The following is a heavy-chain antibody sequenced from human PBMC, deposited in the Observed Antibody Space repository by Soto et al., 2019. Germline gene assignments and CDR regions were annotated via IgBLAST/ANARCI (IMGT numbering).Heavy chain of an antibody. J-gene: IGHJ4*02. D-gene: IGHD3-10*01. CDR3: ARESGHPNWFGSPGGGYFDY. CDR1: GDSVSSNSAA. Sequence: QTLSLTCAISGDSVSSNSAAWNWIRQSPSRGLEWLGRTYYRSKWYNDYAVSVKSRITINPDTSKNQFSLQLNSVTPEDTAVYYCARESGHPNWFGSPGGGYFDYWGQGTLVTVSS. CDR2: TYYRSKWYN. V-gene: IGHV6-1*01.